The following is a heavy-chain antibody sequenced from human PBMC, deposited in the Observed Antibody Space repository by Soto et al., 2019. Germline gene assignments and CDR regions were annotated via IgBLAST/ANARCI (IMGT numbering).Heavy chain of an antibody. D-gene: IGHD3-10*01. Sequence: QVTLKESGPVLVKPTETLTLTCTVSGFSLSNGRLGVSWIRQPPGKPMEWLAHFFSDVERSYSASMQSRLTLSTDTSGSQVVLTMTNMDPVDTATYYWARMDGDYNYFGLDVWGQGTTVTVSS. CDR3: ARMDGDYNYFGLDV. CDR2: FFSDVER. J-gene: IGHJ6*02. CDR1: GFSLSNGRLG. V-gene: IGHV2-26*02.